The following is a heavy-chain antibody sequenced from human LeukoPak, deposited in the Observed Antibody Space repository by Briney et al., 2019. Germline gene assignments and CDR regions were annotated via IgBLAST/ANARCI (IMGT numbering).Heavy chain of an antibody. D-gene: IGHD2-15*01. CDR3: ARLLRYCSGGSCYRFDP. Sequence: SETLSLTCAVYGGSFSNYYWSWIRQPPGKGLEWIGEINHSGSTNYNPTLKSRVTISVDTSKNQFSLKLSSVTAADTAVYYCARLLRYCSGGSCYRFDPWGQGTLVTVSS. CDR2: INHSGST. CDR1: GGSFSNYY. V-gene: IGHV4-34*01. J-gene: IGHJ5*02.